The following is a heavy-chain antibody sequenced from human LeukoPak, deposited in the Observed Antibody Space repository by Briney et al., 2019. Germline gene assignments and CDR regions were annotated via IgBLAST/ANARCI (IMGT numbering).Heavy chain of an antibody. D-gene: IGHD6-19*01. Sequence: GASVKVSCKASGYTFTGYYMQWVRQAPGQGLELMAWLNPNSGGTNYAQKFQGRVTMTRDTSISTANMELSRLRSDDTAVYYCASLVAVAGATGYYYYGMDVWGQGTTVTVSS. V-gene: IGHV1-2*02. CDR2: LNPNSGGT. J-gene: IGHJ6*02. CDR3: ASLVAVAGATGYYYYGMDV. CDR1: GYTFTGYY.